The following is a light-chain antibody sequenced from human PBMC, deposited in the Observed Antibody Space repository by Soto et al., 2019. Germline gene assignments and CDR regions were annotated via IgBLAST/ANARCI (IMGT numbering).Light chain of an antibody. V-gene: IGLV1-40*01. J-gene: IGLJ1*01. CDR3: QSYDTGLSGSRV. Sequence: QSVLTQPPSVSGAPRQTVTISCTGSSSNIGAGYDVHWYQQLPGTAPKLLIYGNKNRPPGVPDRFSGSRSDTSASLAITGLQADDEADYYCQSYDTGLSGSRVFGSGTKVTVL. CDR1: SSNIGAGYD. CDR2: GNK.